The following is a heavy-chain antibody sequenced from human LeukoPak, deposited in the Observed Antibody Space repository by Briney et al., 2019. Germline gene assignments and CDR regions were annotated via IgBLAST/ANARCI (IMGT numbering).Heavy chain of an antibody. CDR3: ARGHSRGVIDDAFDI. CDR1: GGTFSSYA. CDR2: MNPNSGNT. J-gene: IGHJ3*02. D-gene: IGHD3-10*01. Sequence: ASVKVSCKASGGTFSSYAISWVRQAPGQGLEWMGWMNPNSGNTGYAQKFQGRVTMTRNTSISTAYMELSSLRSEDTAVYYCARGHSRGVIDDAFDIWGQGTMVTVSS. V-gene: IGHV1-8*02.